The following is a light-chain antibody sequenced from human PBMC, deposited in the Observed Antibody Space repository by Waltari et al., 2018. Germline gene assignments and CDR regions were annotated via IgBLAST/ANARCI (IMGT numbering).Light chain of an antibody. CDR1: SCDVGDYNY. V-gene: IGLV2-14*03. Sequence: QSALPQPASVSGSPGQSLTISCTGTSCDVGDYNYVSWYQQHPVKAPKLLLYEVSNRPSGISNRFSGSKSGSTASLTISGLQAEDEADYYCSSYTSSSTLVFGGGTKLTVL. CDR2: EVS. CDR3: SSYTSSSTLV. J-gene: IGLJ2*01.